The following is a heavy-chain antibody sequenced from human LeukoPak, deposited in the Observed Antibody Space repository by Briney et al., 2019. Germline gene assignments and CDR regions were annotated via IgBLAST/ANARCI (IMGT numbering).Heavy chain of an antibody. CDR1: GFTFSSYS. J-gene: IGHJ4*02. CDR2: ISSSSSTI. V-gene: IGHV3-48*01. D-gene: IGHD7-27*01. CDR3: ARGLSTNWGWGNLANYFDY. Sequence: GGSLRLSCAASGFTFSSYSMNWVRQAPGKGLEWVSYISSSSSTIYYADSVKGRFTISRDNAKNSLYLQMNSLRAEDTAVYYCARGLSTNWGWGNLANYFDYWGQGTLVTVSS.